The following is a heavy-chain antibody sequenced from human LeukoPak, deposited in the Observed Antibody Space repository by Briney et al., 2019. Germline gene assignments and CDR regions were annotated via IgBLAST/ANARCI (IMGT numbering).Heavy chain of an antibody. CDR2: IYSGGST. J-gene: IGHJ3*02. Sequence: GGSLRLSCAASGFTVSSNYMSWVRQAPGKGLEWVPVIYSGGSTYYADSVKGRFTISRDNSKNTLYLQMNSLRAEDTAVYYCARGYSSGHGAFDIWGQGTMVTVSS. CDR3: ARGYSSGHGAFDI. D-gene: IGHD6-19*01. CDR1: GFTVSSNY. V-gene: IGHV3-66*01.